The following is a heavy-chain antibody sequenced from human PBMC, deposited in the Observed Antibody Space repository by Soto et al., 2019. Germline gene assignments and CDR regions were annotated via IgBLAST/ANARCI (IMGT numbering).Heavy chain of an antibody. CDR3: AGPAYSSQDY. V-gene: IGHV3-23*01. D-gene: IGHD4-4*01. Sequence: PGGSMSISCAASGVTFRSLALSWVRLDPGKGLEWVSAISGSGDGTDYADSGKGRFTISRDNSKNTLYLQMHSLRADDTAVHYWAGPAYSSQDYWGQGAMVTVSS. CDR1: GVTFRSLA. J-gene: IGHJ4*02. CDR2: ISGSGDGT.